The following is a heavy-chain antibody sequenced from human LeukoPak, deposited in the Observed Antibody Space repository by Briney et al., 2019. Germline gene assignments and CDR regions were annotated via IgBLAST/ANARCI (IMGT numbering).Heavy chain of an antibody. D-gene: IGHD3-9*01. V-gene: IGHV3-23*01. J-gene: IGHJ1*01. CDR2: ISGSGGST. CDR3: AKRGSYYDILTGYYPEYFQH. CDR1: GFTFSSYA. Sequence: SGGSLRLSCAASGFTFSSYAMSWVRQAPGKGLEWVSAISGSGGSTYYADSVKGRFTISRDNSKNTLYLQMNSLRAEDTAVYYCAKRGSYYDILTGYYPEYFQHWGQGTLVTVSS.